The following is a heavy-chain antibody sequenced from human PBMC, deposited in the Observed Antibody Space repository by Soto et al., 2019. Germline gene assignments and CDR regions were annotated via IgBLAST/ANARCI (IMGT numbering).Heavy chain of an antibody. CDR3: ARAVGSFDY. CDR2: IWYDGSHK. V-gene: IGHV3-33*01. Sequence: QVQLVESGGGVVQPGRSLRLSCAASGFTFSTYGMHWVRQAPGTGLEWVAVIWYDGSHKDYADSVKGRFTISRDNSKNTLDLQMNSLRVEDTGVYYCARAVGSFDYWGQGTMVAVSS. J-gene: IGHJ4*03. D-gene: IGHD2-15*01. CDR1: GFTFSTYG.